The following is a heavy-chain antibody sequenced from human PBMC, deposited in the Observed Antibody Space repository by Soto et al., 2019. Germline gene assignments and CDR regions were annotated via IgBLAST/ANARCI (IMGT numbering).Heavy chain of an antibody. D-gene: IGHD2-15*01. V-gene: IGHV4-39*01. CDR2: IYYSGST. Sequence: QPPGKGLEWIGSIYYSGSTYYNPSLKSRVTISVDPSKNQFSLKLSSVTAADTVLYYCTRHTPAFPTRHPWGQGPLVTAS. J-gene: IGHJ5*02. CDR3: TRHTPAFPTRHP.